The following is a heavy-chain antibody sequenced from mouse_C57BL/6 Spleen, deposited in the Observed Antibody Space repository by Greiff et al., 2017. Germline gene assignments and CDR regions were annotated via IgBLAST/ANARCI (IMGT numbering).Heavy chain of an antibody. CDR1: GFTFSDYG. CDR2: ISSGSSTI. J-gene: IGHJ4*01. V-gene: IGHV5-17*01. Sequence: DVQLVESGGGLVKPGGSLKLSCAASGFTFSDYGMHWVRQAPEKGLEWVAYISSGSSTIYYADTVKGRFTISRDNAKNTLFLQMTSLRSEDTAMYYCARERLLYYAMDYWGQGTSVTVSS. D-gene: IGHD1-1*01. CDR3: ARERLLYYAMDY.